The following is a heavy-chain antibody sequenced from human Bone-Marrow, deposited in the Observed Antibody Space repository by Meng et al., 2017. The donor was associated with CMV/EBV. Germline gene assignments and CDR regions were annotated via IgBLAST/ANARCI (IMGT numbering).Heavy chain of an antibody. J-gene: IGHJ4*02. D-gene: IGHD3-3*01. CDR3: ARDQDSYYDFWSGYYRSNYYFDY. V-gene: IGHV3-9*01. Sequence: GGSLRPSCAASGFTFDDYAMHWVRQAPGKGLEWVSGISWNSGSIGYADSVKGRFTISRDNAKNSLYLQMNSLRAEDTAVYYCARDQDSYYDFWSGYYRSNYYFDYWGQGTLVTVSS. CDR2: ISWNSGSI. CDR1: GFTFDDYA.